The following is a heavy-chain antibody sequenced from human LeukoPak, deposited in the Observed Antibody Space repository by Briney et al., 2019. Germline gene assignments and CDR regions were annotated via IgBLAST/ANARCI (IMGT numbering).Heavy chain of an antibody. Sequence: ASVTVSFTASGYTFTIYGISWVRQGPGQGLGWVGWISAYNGDTNYSQKLQGRVTMTTDTSTSTAYMELRSLRSDDTAVYYCARDRYYDILTGPDAFDIWGQGTMVTVSS. CDR3: ARDRYYDILTGPDAFDI. V-gene: IGHV1-18*04. D-gene: IGHD3-9*01. J-gene: IGHJ3*02. CDR2: ISAYNGDT. CDR1: GYTFTIYG.